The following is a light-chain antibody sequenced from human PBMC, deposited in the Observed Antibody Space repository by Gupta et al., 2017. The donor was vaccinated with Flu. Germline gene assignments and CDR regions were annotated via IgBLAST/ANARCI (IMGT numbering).Light chain of an antibody. Sequence: SALTQPASASWSPGAPITISCTGTSSDVGGYNYVSWYQQHPGKAPKLMIYEVSNRPSGVSNRFSGSKSGNTASLTISGLQAEDEADYYCSSYTSSSTRVFGGGTKLTVL. CDR2: EVS. CDR1: SSDVGGYNY. V-gene: IGLV2-14*01. J-gene: IGLJ2*01. CDR3: SSYTSSSTRV.